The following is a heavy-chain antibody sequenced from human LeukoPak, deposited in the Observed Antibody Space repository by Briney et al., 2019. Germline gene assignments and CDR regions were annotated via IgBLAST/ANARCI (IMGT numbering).Heavy chain of an antibody. V-gene: IGHV3-48*01. J-gene: IGHJ4*02. CDR3: ARDEKDGPLWY. CDR1: GFTFSSYS. D-gene: IGHD2-15*01. Sequence: GGSLRLSCAASGFTFSSYSMNWVRQAPGKGLEWVSYISSSSSTIYYADSVKGRFTISRDNAKNSLYLQMNSLRAEDTAIYYCARDEKDGPLWYWGQGILVFVSS. CDR2: ISSSSSTI.